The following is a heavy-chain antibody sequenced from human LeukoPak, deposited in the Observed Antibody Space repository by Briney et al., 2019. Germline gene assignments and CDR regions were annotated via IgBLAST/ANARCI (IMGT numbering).Heavy chain of an antibody. CDR1: GYSISSGYY. D-gene: IGHD2-15*01. CDR3: AVGEVAATLYDTIYYFDY. V-gene: IGHV4-38-2*02. CDR2: IYHSGST. J-gene: IGHJ4*02. Sequence: SETLSLTCTVSGYSISSGYYWGWIRQPPGKGLEWIGSIYHSGSTYYNPSLESRVTISVDTSKNQFSLKLSSVTAADTAVYYCAVGEVAATLYDTIYYFDYWGQGTLVTVSS.